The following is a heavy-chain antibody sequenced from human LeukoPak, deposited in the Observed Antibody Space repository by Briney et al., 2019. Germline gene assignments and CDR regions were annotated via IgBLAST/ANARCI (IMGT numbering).Heavy chain of an antibody. J-gene: IGHJ1*01. CDR2: ITPNADRA. V-gene: IGHV3-23*01. CDR1: GFTFGSYG. Sequence: GGSLRLSCAASGFTFGSYGMSWVRQAPGKGLEWVSFITPNADRASYADSVKGRFTISRDNPRNTLYMQMDSLRDEDTAVYYCAIMHGYYDGSGYWVQWGQGTLVTVSS. D-gene: IGHD3-22*01. CDR3: AIMHGYYDGSGYWVQ.